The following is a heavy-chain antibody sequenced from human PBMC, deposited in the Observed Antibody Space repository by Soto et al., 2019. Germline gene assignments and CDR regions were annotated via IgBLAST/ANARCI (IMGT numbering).Heavy chain of an antibody. V-gene: IGHV4-59*01. J-gene: IGHJ6*03. CDR3: ARDQIKRGSAGYYYYMDV. D-gene: IGHD5-12*01. CDR2: ISYSGVT. CDR1: GGSISGYY. Sequence: QVQLQESGPGLVKPSETLSLTCTVSGGSISGYYWRWIRQPPGKGLEWIGYISYSGVTNYNPSLKSRVTISVDTSKNQFSLKLSSVTAVDTALYYCARDQIKRGSAGYYYYMDVWGNGTTVTVSS.